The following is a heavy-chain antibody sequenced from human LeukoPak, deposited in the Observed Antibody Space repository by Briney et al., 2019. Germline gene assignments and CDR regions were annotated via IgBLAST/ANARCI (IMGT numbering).Heavy chain of an antibody. CDR1: GFTFSSYA. CDR3: AIMHRYYDGSGYWVQ. V-gene: IGHV3-23*01. CDR2: ISTSGGAT. Sequence: GGSLRLSCAVSGFTFSSYAMSWVRQAPGKGLEWVSGISTSGGATSCTDSVKGRFTISRDNPRNTLYMQMNSLRAENTAVYYCAIMHRYYDGSGYWVQWGQGTLVTVSS. J-gene: IGHJ4*02. D-gene: IGHD3-22*01.